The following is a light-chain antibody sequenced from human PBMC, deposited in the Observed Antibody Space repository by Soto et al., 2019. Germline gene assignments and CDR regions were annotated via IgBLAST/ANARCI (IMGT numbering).Light chain of an antibody. V-gene: IGLV2-14*01. Sequence: QSALTQTASVSGSPGQSITISCTGTSSDVGYSNYVSWYQQLPGKAPKLMIYDVSDRPSGVSNRFSGSKSGSTASLTISGLQAEDEAYYYCSSYTRRSIYVFGTGTKLTVL. CDR2: DVS. CDR1: SSDVGYSNY. CDR3: SSYTRRSIYV. J-gene: IGLJ1*01.